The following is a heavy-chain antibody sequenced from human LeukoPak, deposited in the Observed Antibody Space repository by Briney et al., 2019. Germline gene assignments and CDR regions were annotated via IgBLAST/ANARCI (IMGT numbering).Heavy chain of an antibody. D-gene: IGHD5-18*01. CDR2: FDPEDGET. CDR3: AREPWGGYSYVPSSWDY. CDR1: GYTLTELS. Sequence: ASVKVSCKVSGYTLTELSMHWVRQAPGKGLEWMGGFDPEDGETIYAQKFQGRVTVTEDTSTDTAYMELRSLRSDDTAVYYCAREPWGGYSYVPSSWDYWGQGTLVTVSS. J-gene: IGHJ4*02. V-gene: IGHV1-24*01.